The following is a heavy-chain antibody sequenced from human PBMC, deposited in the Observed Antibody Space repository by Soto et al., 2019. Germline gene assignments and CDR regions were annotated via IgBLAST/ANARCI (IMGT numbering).Heavy chain of an antibody. CDR2: ISYDGTNK. CDR3: ARDKTGYYGIDV. J-gene: IGHJ6*02. Sequence: GGSLRLSSAASGFTFSSYAMHWVRQAPGKGLEWVAIISYDGTNKYYADSVKGRFTISRDNSKNTLYLQMNSLRTEDTAVYYCARDKTGYYGIDVWGQGTTVPVS. CDR1: GFTFSSYA. V-gene: IGHV3-30-3*01.